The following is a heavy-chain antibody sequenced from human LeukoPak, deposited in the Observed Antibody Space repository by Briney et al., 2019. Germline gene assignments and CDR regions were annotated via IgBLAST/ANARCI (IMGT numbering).Heavy chain of an antibody. CDR3: AREGIIWGTYRYFDY. V-gene: IGHV3-48*01. J-gene: IGHJ4*02. D-gene: IGHD3-16*02. CDR1: GFTFDAYA. CDR2: ITSSSSTI. Sequence: RGSLRLSCAASGFTFDAYAMNWVRQAPGKGLEWLSYITSSSSTIYYEDSVKGRFTISRDNAKNSLYLQMNSLRAEDTAVYYCAREGIIWGTYRYFDYWGQGTLVTVSS.